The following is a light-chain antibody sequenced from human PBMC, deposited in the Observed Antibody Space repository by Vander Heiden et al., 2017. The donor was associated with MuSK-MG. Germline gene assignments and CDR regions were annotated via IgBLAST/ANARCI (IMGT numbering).Light chain of an antibody. J-gene: IGKJ1*01. CDR1: QSVSSSY. CDR3: QQYGSSTPRT. V-gene: IGKV3-20*01. CDR2: GVS. Sequence: DIVLTQSPPPLSLSPGERATLSCRASQSVSSSYLSWYQHKHGKAPRNLIYGVSSRAPGIPARLSGSGSGTDFTLTISRLAPEDFSVNYCQQYGSSTPRTFGEGTKVEIK.